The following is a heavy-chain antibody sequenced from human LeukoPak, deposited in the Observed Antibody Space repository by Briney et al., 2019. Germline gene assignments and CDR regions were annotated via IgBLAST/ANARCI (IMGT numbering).Heavy chain of an antibody. CDR1: GGTFSSYA. CDR2: IIPILGIA. J-gene: IGHJ6*02. V-gene: IGHV1-69*04. CDR3: AREQWLGSFYYYYYGLDV. Sequence: GASVKVSCKASGGTFSSYAISWVRQAPGQGLEWMGRIIPILGIANYAQKFQGRVTITADKSTSTAYMELSSLRSEDTAVYYCAREQWLGSFYYYYYGLDVWGQGTTVTVSS. D-gene: IGHD6-19*01.